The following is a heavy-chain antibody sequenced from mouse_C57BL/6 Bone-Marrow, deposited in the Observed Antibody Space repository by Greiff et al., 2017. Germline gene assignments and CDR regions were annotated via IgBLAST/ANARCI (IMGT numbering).Heavy chain of an antibody. V-gene: IGHV1-26*01. CDR1: GYTFTDYY. J-gene: IGHJ4*01. CDR2: INPNNGGT. D-gene: IGHD2-10*02. Sequence: EVQLQQSGPELVKPGASVKISCKASGYTFTDYYMNWVKQSHGKSLEWIGDINPNNGGTSYNQKFKGKATLTVDKSSSTAYMELRSLTSEYSAVYYFANWYGKGYYAMDYWGQGTSVTVSS. CDR3: ANWYGKGYYAMDY.